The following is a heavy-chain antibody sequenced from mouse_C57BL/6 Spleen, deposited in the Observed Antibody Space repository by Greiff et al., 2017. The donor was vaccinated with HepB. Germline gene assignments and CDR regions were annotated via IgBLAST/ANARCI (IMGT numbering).Heavy chain of an antibody. CDR3: AREKGNSYYFEY. V-gene: IGHV1-26*01. J-gene: IGHJ2*01. CDR1: GYTFTDYY. Sequence: EVQLQQSGPELVKPGASVKISCKASGYTFTDYYMNWVKQSHGKSLEWIGDINPNNGGTSYNQKFKGKATLTVDKSSSTAYMERRSLTSEDSAVYYCAREKGNSYYFEYGGQGTTLTASS. CDR2: INPNNGGT.